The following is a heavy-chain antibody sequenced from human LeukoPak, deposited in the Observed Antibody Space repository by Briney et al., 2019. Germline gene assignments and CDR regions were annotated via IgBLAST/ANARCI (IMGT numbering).Heavy chain of an antibody. D-gene: IGHD3-10*01. CDR2: IRYDGSNK. Sequence: GGSLRLSCDASGFTSSNYWMSWVRQAPGKGLEWVAFIRYDGSNKYYADSVKGRFTISRDNSKNTLYLQMNSLRAEDTAGYYCAKGVWDYGSGSYYKHTSEAYYYYYYYMDVWGKGTTVTISS. V-gene: IGHV3-30*02. CDR3: AKGVWDYGSGSYYKHTSEAYYYYYYYMDV. J-gene: IGHJ6*03. CDR1: GFTSSNYW.